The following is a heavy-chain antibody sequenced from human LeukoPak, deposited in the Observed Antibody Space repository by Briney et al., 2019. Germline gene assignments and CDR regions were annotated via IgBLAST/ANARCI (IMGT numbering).Heavy chain of an antibody. Sequence: GSLRLSCAASGFTVSSNYMSWIRQPPGKGLEWIGSIYYSGSTYYNPSLKSRVTISVDTSKNQFSLKLSSVTAADTAVYYCARLYLTTSYYFDYWGQGTLVTVSS. CDR1: GFTVSSNY. V-gene: IGHV4-39*01. D-gene: IGHD2/OR15-2a*01. J-gene: IGHJ4*02. CDR2: IYYSGST. CDR3: ARLYLTTSYYFDY.